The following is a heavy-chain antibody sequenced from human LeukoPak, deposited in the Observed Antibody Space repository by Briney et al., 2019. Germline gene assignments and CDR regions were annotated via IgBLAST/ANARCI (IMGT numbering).Heavy chain of an antibody. V-gene: IGHV4-59*11. Sequence: PSETLSLTCIVSGGSISSHYWSWIRQTPGKGLEYIGYIYYSGSTDYNPSLKSRATISLDTSKNQFSLHLSSVTAADTADYYCARRSGVLDSRDSRYYFDHWGQGTLVTVSS. CDR2: IYYSGST. D-gene: IGHD3-22*01. J-gene: IGHJ4*02. CDR1: GGSISSHY. CDR3: ARRSGVLDSRDSRYYFDH.